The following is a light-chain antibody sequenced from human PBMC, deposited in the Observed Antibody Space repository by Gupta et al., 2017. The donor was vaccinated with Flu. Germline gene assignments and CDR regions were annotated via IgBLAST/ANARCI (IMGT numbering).Light chain of an antibody. CDR2: DAS. J-gene: IGKJ4*02. CDR1: QSVSNY. Sequence: PVILSLSLGETATISCRASQSVSNYLVWYQQKPGQAPRLLIFDASDRAPGIPARFSGSGSGTDFTLTISSLEPEDFAVYYCQQRNNWPLTFGGGTKVEIK. CDR3: QQRNNWPLT. V-gene: IGKV3-11*01.